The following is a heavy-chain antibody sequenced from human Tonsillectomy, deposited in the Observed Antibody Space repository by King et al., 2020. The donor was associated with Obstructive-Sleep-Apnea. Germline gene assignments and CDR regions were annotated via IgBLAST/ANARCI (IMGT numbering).Heavy chain of an antibody. D-gene: IGHD4-17*01. CDR1: AYTFPSPD. Sequence: SGSAFPPPGSSLQATFTCAAYTFPSPDVNVVLPHPVQVLSFLFVLPPPSGNTGYEQKFQGRVTMTRNTAISTAYMELSSLRSEDTAVYYCARVGRYGDYFDSWGQGTLVSVSS. CDR3: ARVGRYGDYFDS. CDR2: LPPPSGNT. V-gene: IGHV1-8*01. J-gene: IGHJ4*02.